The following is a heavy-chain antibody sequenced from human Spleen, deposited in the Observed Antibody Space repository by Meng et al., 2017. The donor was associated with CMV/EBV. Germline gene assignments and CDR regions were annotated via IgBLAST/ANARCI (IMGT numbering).Heavy chain of an antibody. J-gene: IGHJ4*02. Sequence: KTSGYTFSSHGISWVRQAPGQGLEWVGWISAYNGNTKYAQKFQGRVTITRDTSTATGYMELRSLTSDDSAVYYCARRDSVGGPYVFDYWGQGTLVTVSS. CDR3: ARRDSVGGPYVFDY. D-gene: IGHD6-19*01. CDR2: ISAYNGNT. CDR1: GYTFSSHG. V-gene: IGHV1-18*01.